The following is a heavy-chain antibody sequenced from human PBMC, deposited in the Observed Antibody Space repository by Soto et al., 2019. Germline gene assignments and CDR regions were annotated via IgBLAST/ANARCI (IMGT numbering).Heavy chain of an antibody. D-gene: IGHD2-15*01. J-gene: IGHJ4*02. CDR3: ATFCSGVPCYTDHQRAFDN. V-gene: IGHV3-21*01. CDR2: ISSSSTYI. CDR1: GFSLSSYS. Sequence: EVQLVESGGGLVRPGGSLRLSCVTSGFSLSSYSMNWVRQAPGKGLEWVSSISSSSTYISYADSVKGRFTISRDNAKKSVYLQMISLRAEDTGVYYCATFCSGVPCYTDHQRAFDNWGQGNLVSVS.